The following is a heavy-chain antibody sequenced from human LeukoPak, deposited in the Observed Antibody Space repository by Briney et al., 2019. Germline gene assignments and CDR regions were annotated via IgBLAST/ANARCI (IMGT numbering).Heavy chain of an antibody. CDR2: INHSGST. CDR1: GGSFSGYY. Sequence: PSETLSLTCAVYGGSFSGYYWSWIRQPPEKGLEWIGEINHSGSTNYNPSLKSRVTISVDTSKNQFSLKLSSVTAADTAVYYCARGAGVGRSWYHYWGQGTLVTVSS. D-gene: IGHD6-13*01. J-gene: IGHJ4*02. V-gene: IGHV4-34*01. CDR3: ARGAGVGRSWYHY.